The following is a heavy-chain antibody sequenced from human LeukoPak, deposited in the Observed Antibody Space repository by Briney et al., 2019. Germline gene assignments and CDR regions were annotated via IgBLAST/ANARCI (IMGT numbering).Heavy chain of an antibody. Sequence: GGSLRLSCAASGFTFSGSAMYWVRQASGKGLEWVGHIRSRANSYATLYGASVKGRFTISRDDSKNTAYLQMNSLKTEDTAVYYCASKWVTYYYNSSYYHYPTDVFDIWGQGTMVTVSS. CDR2: IRSRANSYAT. V-gene: IGHV3-73*01. J-gene: IGHJ3*02. CDR1: GFTFSGSA. CDR3: ASKWVTYYYNSSYYHYPTDVFDI. D-gene: IGHD3-22*01.